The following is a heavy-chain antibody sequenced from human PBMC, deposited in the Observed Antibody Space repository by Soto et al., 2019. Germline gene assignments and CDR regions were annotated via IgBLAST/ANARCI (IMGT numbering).Heavy chain of an antibody. J-gene: IGHJ4*02. Sequence: QLQLQESGSGLVKPSQTLSLTCAVSGGSISSGGYSWSWIRQPPGKGLEWIGYIYHSGSTYYNPSLEGRVTISGDRSKNQFSLKLSSVTAADTAVYYCAAGGGLPRYYWGQGTLVTVSS. CDR3: AAGGGLPRYY. D-gene: IGHD5-12*01. V-gene: IGHV4-30-2*01. CDR2: IYHSGST. CDR1: GGSISSGGYS.